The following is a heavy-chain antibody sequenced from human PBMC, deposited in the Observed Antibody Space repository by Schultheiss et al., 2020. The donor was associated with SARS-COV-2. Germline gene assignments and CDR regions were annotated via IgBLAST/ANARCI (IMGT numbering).Heavy chain of an antibody. V-gene: IGHV3-33*01. D-gene: IGHD3-22*01. CDR2: IWYDGSNK. Sequence: GESLKISCAASGFTFSSYGMHWVRQAPGKGLEWVAVIWYDGSNKYYADSVKGRFTISRDNSKNTLYLQMNSLRAEDTAVYYCARDYYYYDSSGYNWFDPWGQGTLVTVSS. CDR3: ARDYYYYDSSGYNWFDP. J-gene: IGHJ5*02. CDR1: GFTFSSYG.